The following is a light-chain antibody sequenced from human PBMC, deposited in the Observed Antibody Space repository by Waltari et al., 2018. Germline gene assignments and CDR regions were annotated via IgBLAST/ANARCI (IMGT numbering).Light chain of an antibody. V-gene: IGKV3-20*01. CDR3: QQYGSSLVT. CDR1: QYVTSSY. J-gene: IGKJ4*02. CDR2: AAS. Sequence: EIVLTQSPDTLSLSPGERATLSCRASQYVTSSYLAWYPQKPGQGPRLLSYAASASATGIPDMFSGSGSGTDFTLTISRREPEDFAVYFCQQYGSSLVTFGGGTEVEIK.